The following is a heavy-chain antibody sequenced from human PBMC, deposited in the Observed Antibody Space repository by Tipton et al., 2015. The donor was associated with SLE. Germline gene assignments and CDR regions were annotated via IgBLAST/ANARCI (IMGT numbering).Heavy chain of an antibody. V-gene: IGHV4-39*07. CDR1: GGSISVSSYY. D-gene: IGHD1-26*01. CDR2: IYYSRST. CDR3: ARSWSGRREFDY. J-gene: IGHJ4*02. Sequence: TLSLTCTVSGGSISVSSYYWGWIRQPPGKGLEWIGSIYYSRSTYYNPSLKSRVTISVDTSKNQFSLKMTSVTAADTAVYYCARSWSGRREFDYWGPGTLVTVTS.